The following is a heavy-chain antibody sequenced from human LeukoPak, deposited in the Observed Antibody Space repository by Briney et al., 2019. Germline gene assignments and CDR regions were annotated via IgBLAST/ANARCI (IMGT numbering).Heavy chain of an antibody. CDR3: ATIEVLWFGELSHFDY. V-gene: IGHV3-23*01. CDR1: GFTFSSYA. D-gene: IGHD3-10*01. CDR2: ISGSGGST. Sequence: PGGSLGLSCAASGFTFSSYAMSWVRQAPGKGLEWVSAISGSGGSTYYADSVKGRFTISRDNSKNTLYLQMNSLRAEDTAVYYCATIEVLWFGELSHFDYWGQGTLVTVSS. J-gene: IGHJ4*02.